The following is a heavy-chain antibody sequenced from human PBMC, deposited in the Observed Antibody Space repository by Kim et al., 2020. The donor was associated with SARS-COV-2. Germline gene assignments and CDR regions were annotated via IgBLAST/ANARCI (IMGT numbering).Heavy chain of an antibody. CDR2: IIPIFGTA. D-gene: IGHD2-8*01. Sequence: SVKVSCKASGGTFSSYAISWVRQAPGQGLEWMGGIIPIFGTANYAQKFQGRVTITADESTSTAYMELSSLRSEDTAVYYCASLPYERYYFDYWGQGTLVTVSS. CDR1: GGTFSSYA. J-gene: IGHJ4*02. V-gene: IGHV1-69*13. CDR3: ASLPYERYYFDY.